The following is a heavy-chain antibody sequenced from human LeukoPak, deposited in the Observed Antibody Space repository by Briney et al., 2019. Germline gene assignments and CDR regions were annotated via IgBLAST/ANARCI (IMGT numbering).Heavy chain of an antibody. D-gene: IGHD4-17*01. J-gene: IGHJ4*02. V-gene: IGHV4-61*02. CDR2: IYTSGST. CDR1: GGSITSGSYY. CDR3: ARIPKDYGDNEYFDY. Sequence: PSETLSLTCTVSGGSITSGSYYWSWIRQPAGKGLQWIGRIYTSGSTNYNPSLKSRVTISVDTSKNQFSLKLSSVTAADTAVYYCARIPKDYGDNEYFDYWGQGTLVTVSS.